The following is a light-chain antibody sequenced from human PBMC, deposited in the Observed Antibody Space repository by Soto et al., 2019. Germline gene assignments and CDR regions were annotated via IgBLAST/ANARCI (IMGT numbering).Light chain of an antibody. CDR2: DAS. CDR1: QSIGSY. Sequence: TQSPGTLSLSPGERATLSCRASQSIGSYLAWYQHKLGQPPRLLIYDASNRATGIPVRFSGSGSGTDFTLTISSLEPEDFAVYYCQQRSTWPPFSFGPGTKVDIK. CDR3: QQRSTWPPFS. V-gene: IGKV3-11*01. J-gene: IGKJ3*01.